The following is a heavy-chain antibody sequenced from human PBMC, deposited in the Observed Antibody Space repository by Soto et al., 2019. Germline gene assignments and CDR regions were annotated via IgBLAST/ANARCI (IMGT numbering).Heavy chain of an antibody. J-gene: IGHJ4*02. CDR3: AIWYDVLIAEY. CDR1: GGSISRGGYS. CDR2: IYHSGST. V-gene: IGHV4-30-2*01. D-gene: IGHD3-9*01. Sequence: SDTLSLTCAVSGGSISRGGYSWSWIRQPPGKGLEWIGYIYHSGSTYYNPSLKSRVTISVDRSKNKFSLKLRSGTAAYTVVYYCAIWYDVLIAEYWGPGTLDTVTT.